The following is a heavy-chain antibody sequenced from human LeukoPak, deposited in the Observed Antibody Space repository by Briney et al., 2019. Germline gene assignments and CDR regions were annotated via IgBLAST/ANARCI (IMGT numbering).Heavy chain of an antibody. CDR1: GGSISSYY. Sequence: SETLSLTCTVSGGSISSYYWSWIRQPPGKGLEWIGYIYYSGSTYYNPSLKSRVTISVDTSKNQFSLKLSSVTAADTAVYYCARRYDILTGYYSPANFYGMDVWGQGTTVTVSS. CDR2: IYYSGST. V-gene: IGHV4-59*12. CDR3: ARRYDILTGYYSPANFYGMDV. D-gene: IGHD3-9*01. J-gene: IGHJ6*02.